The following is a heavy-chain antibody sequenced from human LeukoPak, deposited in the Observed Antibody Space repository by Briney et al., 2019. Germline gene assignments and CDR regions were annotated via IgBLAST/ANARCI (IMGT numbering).Heavy chain of an antibody. CDR1: GGSISSYY. Sequence: SETLSLTCTVSGGSISSYYWTWIRQPPGKGLEWIGYIYSSGRTNYNPSLKSQVTMSVDTSENQFSLKVISVTAADTAVYYCARLSAGFNSSYWFDPWGQGTLVTVSS. D-gene: IGHD2/OR15-2a*01. V-gene: IGHV4-4*09. J-gene: IGHJ5*02. CDR2: IYSSGRT. CDR3: ARLSAGFNSSYWFDP.